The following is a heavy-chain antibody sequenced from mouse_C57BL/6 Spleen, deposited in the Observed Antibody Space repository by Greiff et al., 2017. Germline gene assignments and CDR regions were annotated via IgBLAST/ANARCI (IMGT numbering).Heavy chain of an antibody. D-gene: IGHD1-1*01. Sequence: VQLKQSGPELVKPGASVKIPCKASGYTFTDYNMDWVKQSHGKSLEWIGDINPNNGGTIYNQTFKGKATLTVDKSSSTAYMELRSLTSEDTAVYYCARNYYGSSYSWYFDVWGTGTTVTVSS. CDR1: GYTFTDYN. CDR2: INPNNGGT. V-gene: IGHV1-18*01. CDR3: ARNYYGSSYSWYFDV. J-gene: IGHJ1*03.